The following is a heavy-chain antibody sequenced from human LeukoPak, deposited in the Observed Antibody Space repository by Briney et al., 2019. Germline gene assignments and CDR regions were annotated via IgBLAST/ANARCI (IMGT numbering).Heavy chain of an antibody. CDR1: GGSFSGYY. V-gene: IGHV4-34*01. D-gene: IGHD3-22*01. Sequence: PSETLSLTCAVYGGSFSGYYWSWIRQPPGKGLEWIGEINHSGSTNYNPSLKSRVTISVDTSKNQFSLKLSSVTAADTAVYYCARGATKSGGYPYYFDYWGQGTLVTVSS. CDR3: ARGATKSGGYPYYFDY. J-gene: IGHJ4*02. CDR2: INHSGST.